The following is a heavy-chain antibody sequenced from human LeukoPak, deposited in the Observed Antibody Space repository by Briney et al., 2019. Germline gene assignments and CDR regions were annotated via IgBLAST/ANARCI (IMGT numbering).Heavy chain of an antibody. Sequence: PSETLSLTCTVPGGSISSGDYYWSWIRQPPGNGLEWIGYIYYSGSTYYNPSLKSRVTISVDTSKNQFSLKLSSVTAADTAVYYCARTYYDFWREGHYFGYWGQGTLVTVSS. D-gene: IGHD3-3*01. J-gene: IGHJ4*02. CDR3: ARTYYDFWREGHYFGY. V-gene: IGHV4-30-4*08. CDR2: IYYSGST. CDR1: GGSISSGDYY.